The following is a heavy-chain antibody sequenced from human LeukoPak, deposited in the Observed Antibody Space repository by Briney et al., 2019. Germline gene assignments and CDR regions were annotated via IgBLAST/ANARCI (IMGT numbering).Heavy chain of an antibody. J-gene: IGHJ6*03. CDR3: ARWGYSYGYLRGNYYYMDV. D-gene: IGHD5-18*01. CDR2: ISSSSSYI. V-gene: IGHV3-21*01. CDR1: GFTYSSYT. Sequence: GGSLRLSCAASGFTYSSYTMNWVRQAPGKGLEWASSISSSSSYIYYADSVKGRFTISRDNAKNSLYLQMNSLRAEDTAVYYCARWGYSYGYLRGNYYYMDVWGKGTTVTVSS.